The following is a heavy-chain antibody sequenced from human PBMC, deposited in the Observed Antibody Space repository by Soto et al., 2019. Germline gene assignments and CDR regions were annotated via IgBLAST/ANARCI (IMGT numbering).Heavy chain of an antibody. CDR3: AKDQGEMEEVPAAMLDY. J-gene: IGHJ4*02. Sequence: GGSLRLSCAASGFTFSSYAMSWVRQAPGKGLEWVSAISGSGGSTYYADSVKGRFTISRDNSKNTLYLQMNSLRAEDTAVYYCAKDQGEMEEVPAAMLDYWAREPWSPSPQ. CDR2: ISGSGGST. V-gene: IGHV3-23*01. D-gene: IGHD2-2*01. CDR1: GFTFSSYA.